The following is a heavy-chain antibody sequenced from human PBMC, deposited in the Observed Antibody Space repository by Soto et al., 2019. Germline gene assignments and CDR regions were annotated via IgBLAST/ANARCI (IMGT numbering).Heavy chain of an antibody. D-gene: IGHD5-12*01. CDR3: TRPKSSAYNTLDY. Sequence: GASVKVSCTASGYTFSAYDINWVRQAPGQGLEWMGWMNPNSGNTGYAEGFQGRVTLTSNTSISTAYMELSSLNSEDTAMYFCTRPKSSAYNTLDYWGQGTLVTVSS. V-gene: IGHV1-8*01. CDR1: GYTFSAYD. CDR2: MNPNSGNT. J-gene: IGHJ4*02.